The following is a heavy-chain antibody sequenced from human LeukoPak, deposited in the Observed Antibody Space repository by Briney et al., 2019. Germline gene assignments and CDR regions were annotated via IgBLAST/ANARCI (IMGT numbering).Heavy chain of an antibody. V-gene: IGHV4-31*03. CDR1: GGSISSGGYY. CDR2: IYYSGST. Sequence: SQTLSLTCTVSGGSISSGGYYWSWIRQHPGTGLEWIGYIYYSGSTYYNPSLKSRVTISVDTSKNQFSLKLSSVTAADTAVYYCARLRPRYSSWSYFDDWDQGTLVTVSS. J-gene: IGHJ4*02. D-gene: IGHD6-6*01. CDR3: ARLRPRYSSWSYFDD.